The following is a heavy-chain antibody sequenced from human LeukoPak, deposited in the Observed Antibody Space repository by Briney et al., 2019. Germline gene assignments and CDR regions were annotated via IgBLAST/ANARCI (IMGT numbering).Heavy chain of an antibody. V-gene: IGHV4-34*01. CDR1: GGSFSDYS. CDR3: ARGLGLGRGYYMDV. J-gene: IGHJ6*03. CDR2: INHSGGT. Sequence: SETLSLTCAVYGGSFSDYSWTWIRQPPGKGLQWIGEINHSGGTNHNPSLKSRVTISVDTSKNQFSLKLSSVTAADTAVYYCARGLGLGRGYYMDVWGKGTTVTVSS. D-gene: IGHD3-10*01.